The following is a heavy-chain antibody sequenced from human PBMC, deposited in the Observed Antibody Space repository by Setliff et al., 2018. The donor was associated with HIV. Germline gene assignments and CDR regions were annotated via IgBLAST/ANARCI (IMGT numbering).Heavy chain of an antibody. CDR1: GGSFSAYH. CDR2: IHHSGST. J-gene: IGHJ4*01. Sequence: SETLSLTCAVYGGSFSAYHWSWIRQTPGKGLGWLGEIHHSGSTAYNLALESRVSMSIDTSKNQFSLKLTSVTAADTAIYYCARGRDYTGSWFRPFYLDFWGHGNLVTVSS. V-gene: IGHV4-34*01. CDR3: ARGRDYTGSWFRPFYLDF. D-gene: IGHD3-3*01.